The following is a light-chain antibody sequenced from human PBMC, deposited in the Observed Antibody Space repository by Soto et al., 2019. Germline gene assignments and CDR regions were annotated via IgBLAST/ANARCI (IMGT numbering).Light chain of an antibody. CDR2: WAS. Sequence: DIVMTQSPDSLAVSLGERATINCKSSQSVFYTSNNKNYLAWYQQKPGQPPNLLIYWASTRESGVPDRFSGSGSGTDFTLTISSLQAEDVAVYYCQQYYGTPYTLGQGTKLEIK. CDR3: QQYYGTPYT. V-gene: IGKV4-1*01. J-gene: IGKJ2*01. CDR1: QSVFYTSNNKNY.